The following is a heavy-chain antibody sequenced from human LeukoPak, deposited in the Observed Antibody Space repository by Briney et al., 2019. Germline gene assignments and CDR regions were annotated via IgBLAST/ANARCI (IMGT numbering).Heavy chain of an antibody. CDR3: ATQYCSGISCLDVFNM. CDR1: GVSGSDGRYY. D-gene: IGHD2-2*01. Sequence: NPSQTLSLTCNVSGVSGSDGRYYWTWIRQHPGKVLGWIGDKYYSGSAKDNPSLKSRLTISIYTAKNQFSLQLTSVTAADPATYYCATQYCSGISCLDVFNMWGQGTRVTVSS. V-gene: IGHV4-31*03. CDR2: KYYSGSA. J-gene: IGHJ3*02.